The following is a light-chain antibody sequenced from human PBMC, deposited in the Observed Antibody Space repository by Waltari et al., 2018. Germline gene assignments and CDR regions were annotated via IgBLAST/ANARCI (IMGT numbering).Light chain of an antibody. CDR2: DTN. J-gene: IGLJ3*02. V-gene: IGLV7-46*01. CDR1: TGAVTFGHY. CDR3: LVSYSGVGPV. Sequence: QAVVTQESSLAVSPGGTVTLTCGSSTGAVTFGHYCYWFQQKPGQAPRTLFYDTNNKHSWTPARFSGSLIGGKAALTLSGAQPEDEAEYYCLVSYSGVGPVFGGGTKLTVL.